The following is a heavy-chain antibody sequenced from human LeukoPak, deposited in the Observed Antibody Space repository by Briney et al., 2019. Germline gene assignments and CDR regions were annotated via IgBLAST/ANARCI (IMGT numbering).Heavy chain of an antibody. CDR2: ISYDGSNK. D-gene: IGHD2-21*02. Sequence: PGRSLRLSCAASGFTFSSYAMHWVRQAPGKGLEWVAVISYDGSNKYYADSVKGRFTISRDNSKNTLYLQMNSLRAEDTAVYYCARERPLGLGRTAGFDYWGQGTPVTVSS. CDR3: ARERPLGLGRTAGFDY. V-gene: IGHV3-30-3*01. CDR1: GFTFSSYA. J-gene: IGHJ4*02.